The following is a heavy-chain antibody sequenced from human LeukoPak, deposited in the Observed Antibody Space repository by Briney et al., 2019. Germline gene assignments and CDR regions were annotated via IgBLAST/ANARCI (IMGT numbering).Heavy chain of an antibody. CDR3: ARAHGSGRYYNRYYYYYMDV. V-gene: IGHV4-4*07. CDR2: IYPSANV. Sequence: SETLSLTCSVSGDSISGNYWNWIRQPAGKGLEWIGRIYPSANVYYNPSLKSRVTVSLDASRNQFSLNMRSVTAADTAVYYCARAHGSGRYYNRYYYYYMDVWGKGTTVTVS. J-gene: IGHJ6*03. D-gene: IGHD3-10*01. CDR1: GDSISGNY.